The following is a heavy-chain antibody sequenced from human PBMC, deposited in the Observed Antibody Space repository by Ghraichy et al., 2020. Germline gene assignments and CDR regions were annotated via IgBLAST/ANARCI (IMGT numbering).Heavy chain of an antibody. V-gene: IGHV4-59*01. CDR1: GGSISSYY. Sequence: SETLSLTCTVSGGSISSYYWSWIRQPPGKGLEWIGYIYYSGSTNYNPSLKSRVTISVDTSKNHFSLNLSSVTAADTAVYYCAREWVRGYCSGGSCYYGMDVWGQGTTVTVSS. D-gene: IGHD2-15*01. J-gene: IGHJ6*02. CDR3: AREWVRGYCSGGSCYYGMDV. CDR2: IYYSGST.